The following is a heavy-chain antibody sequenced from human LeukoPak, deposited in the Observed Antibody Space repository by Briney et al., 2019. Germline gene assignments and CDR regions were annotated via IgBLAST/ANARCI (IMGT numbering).Heavy chain of an antibody. CDR2: ISYDGSNK. CDR1: GFTFSSYS. CDR3: AKDKYCSGGSCLDAFDI. V-gene: IGHV3-30*18. J-gene: IGHJ3*02. Sequence: GGSLRLSCAASGFTFSSYSMNWVRQAPGKGLEWVAVISYDGSNKYYADSVKGRFTISRDNSKNTLYLQMNSLRAEDTAVYYCAKDKYCSGGSCLDAFDIWGQGTMVTVSS. D-gene: IGHD2-15*01.